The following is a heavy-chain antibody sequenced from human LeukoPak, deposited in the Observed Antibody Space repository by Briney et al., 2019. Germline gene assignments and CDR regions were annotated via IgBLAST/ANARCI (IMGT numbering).Heavy chain of an antibody. D-gene: IGHD5-18*01. J-gene: IGHJ6*03. CDR2: IIPILGTA. Sequence: AASVKVSCKASGGTFTSYAINWVRQAPGQGLEWMGGIIPILGTANYAQKFQGRVTITADESTSTAYMELNSLRSEDTAVFYCARAHSTSYYYMDVWGKGTTVTISS. CDR3: ARAHSTSYYYMDV. V-gene: IGHV1-69*01. CDR1: GGTFTSYA.